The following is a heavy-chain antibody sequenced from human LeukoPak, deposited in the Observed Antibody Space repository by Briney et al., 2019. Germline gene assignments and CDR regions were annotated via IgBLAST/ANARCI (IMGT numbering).Heavy chain of an antibody. CDR3: YGIRLGDGFQI. CDR2: IYSYGFT. CDR1: GFTVSNNY. D-gene: IGHD3-16*01. J-gene: IGHJ3*02. Sequence: GGSLGLSCAASGFTVSNNYMGWVRQAPGKGLEWVSVIYSYGFTSYADSVKGRFTISRDNSKNTLYLQMNSLRAEDTAVYYCYGIRLGDGFQIWGQRTMVIVSS. V-gene: IGHV3-53*01.